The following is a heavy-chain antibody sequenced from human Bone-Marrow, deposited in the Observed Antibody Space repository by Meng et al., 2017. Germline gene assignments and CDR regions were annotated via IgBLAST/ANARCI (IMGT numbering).Heavy chain of an antibody. CDR3: ARDIRQGGNIWFDP. CDR1: GGSISSGGYY. D-gene: IGHD3-16*01. J-gene: IGHJ5*02. Sequence: QVQRQEWGPGIAKPSQPRSLTCTVSGGSISSGGYYWSWIRQHPGKGLEWIGYIYYSGTTYYNPSLSSLVTISVDTSKNQFSLNLSSVTAADTAVYYCARDIRQGGNIWFDPWGQGTLVTVSS. V-gene: IGHV4-31*01. CDR2: IYYSGTT.